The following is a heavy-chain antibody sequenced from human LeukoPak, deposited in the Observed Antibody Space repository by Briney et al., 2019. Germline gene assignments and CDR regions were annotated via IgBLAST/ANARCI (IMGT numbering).Heavy chain of an antibody. CDR3: ARLDTPYDSSGLFDY. CDR2: IYPGDSDN. CDR1: GYSFTSYW. V-gene: IGHV5-51*01. D-gene: IGHD3-22*01. Sequence: GESLKISCKGSGYSFTSYWIGWVRQMPGKGLEWMVIIYPGDSDNRYSPSFQGQVTISADKSISTAYLQWSSLKASDTAMYYCARLDTPYDSSGLFDYWGQGTLVTVSS. J-gene: IGHJ4*02.